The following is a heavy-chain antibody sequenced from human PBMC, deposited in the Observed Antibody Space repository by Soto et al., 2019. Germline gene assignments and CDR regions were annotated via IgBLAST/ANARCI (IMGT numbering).Heavy chain of an antibody. Sequence: PGGSLRLSCAASGFTFSSYWMHWVRQAPGKGLVWVSRINSDGSSTSYADSVKGRFTISRDNAKNTLYLQMNSLRAEDTAVYYCARDHPAVTIFGVVIHYYYGMDVWGQGPRSPSP. CDR1: GFTFSSYW. CDR3: ARDHPAVTIFGVVIHYYYGMDV. CDR2: INSDGSST. D-gene: IGHD3-3*01. V-gene: IGHV3-74*01. J-gene: IGHJ6*02.